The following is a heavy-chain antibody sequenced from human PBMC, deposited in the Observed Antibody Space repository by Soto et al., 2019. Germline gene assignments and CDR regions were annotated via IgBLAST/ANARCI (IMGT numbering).Heavy chain of an antibody. CDR3: AKGPRNWGVDY. J-gene: IGHJ4*02. D-gene: IGHD7-27*01. CDR1: TYTFTNYD. CDR2: MNPTNGTT. Sequence: QVQLVQSGAEVKKPGASVKVSCKASTYTFTNYDITWFRQATGQGLEWMGWMNPTNGTTGYAQTFQGRVTMTRSTSRTTAYMELSSLRSEDTAVYYCAKGPRNWGVDYWGQGTLVTVSS. V-gene: IGHV1-8*01.